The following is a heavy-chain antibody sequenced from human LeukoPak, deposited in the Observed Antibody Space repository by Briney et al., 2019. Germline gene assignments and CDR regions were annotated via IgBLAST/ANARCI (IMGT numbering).Heavy chain of an antibody. CDR2: ISGSGGST. CDR3: AKLYDFWSFDY. J-gene: IGHJ4*02. Sequence: GGSLRLSCGASGFTFSNYWMSWVRQAPGKGLEWVSAISGSGGSTYYADSVKGRFTISRDNSKNTLYLQMNSLRAEDTAVYYCAKLYDFWSFDYWGQGTLVTVSS. CDR1: GFTFSNYW. D-gene: IGHD3-3*01. V-gene: IGHV3-23*01.